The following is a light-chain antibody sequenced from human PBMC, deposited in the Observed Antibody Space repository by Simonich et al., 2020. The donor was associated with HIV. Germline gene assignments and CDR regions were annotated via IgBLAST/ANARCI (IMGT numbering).Light chain of an antibody. J-gene: IGLJ3*02. CDR1: TSNIESNT. V-gene: IGLV1-44*01. Sequence: QSVLTQPPSASGTPGQRVTISCSGSTSNIESNTVNWHQQLPGTAPKLLIYKKNQRPSGVPDRFSGSKSGTSASLAISGRQSEDEADYYCAAWDDSLNGWVFGGGTKLTVL. CDR2: KKN. CDR3: AAWDDSLNGWV.